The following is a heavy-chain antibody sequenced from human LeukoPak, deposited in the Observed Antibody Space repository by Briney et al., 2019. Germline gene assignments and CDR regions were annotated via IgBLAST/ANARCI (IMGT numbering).Heavy chain of an antibody. J-gene: IGHJ3*02. CDR3: AKILGDYGDYYRLTPDAFDI. Sequence: GRSLRLSCAASGFTFDDYAMHWVRQAPGKGLEWVSGISWNSGSIGYADSVKGRFTISRDDAKNSLYLQMNSLRAEDTALYYCAKILGDYGDYYRLTPDAFDIWGQGTMVTVSS. CDR1: GFTFDDYA. CDR2: ISWNSGSI. D-gene: IGHD4-17*01. V-gene: IGHV3-9*01.